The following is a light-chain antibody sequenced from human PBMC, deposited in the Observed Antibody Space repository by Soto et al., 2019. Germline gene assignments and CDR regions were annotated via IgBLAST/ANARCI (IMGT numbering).Light chain of an antibody. CDR1: QSISSW. Sequence: DIQMTQSPSTLPASVGDRVTITCRASQSISSWLAWYQQKPGKAPKLLIYKASSLESGVPSRFSGSGSGTEFTLTISSPQPDDFATYYCQQYNSYPWTFGQGTKVDIK. CDR3: QQYNSYPWT. CDR2: KAS. V-gene: IGKV1-5*03. J-gene: IGKJ1*01.